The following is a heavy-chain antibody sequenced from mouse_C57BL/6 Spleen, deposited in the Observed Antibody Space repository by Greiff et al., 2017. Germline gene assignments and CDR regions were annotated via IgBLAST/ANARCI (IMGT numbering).Heavy chain of an antibody. V-gene: IGHV1-15*01. Sequence: QVQLQQPGAELVRPGASVTLSCKASGYTFTDYEMHWVKQTPVHGLEWIGAIDPSTGGTAYNQKFKGKARLTADKSSSTAYMELRSLTSEDSAVYYCTRDYYGSSSRFGCWGQGAMVTV. CDR3: TRDYYGSSSRFGC. CDR1: GYTFTDYE. CDR2: IDPSTGGT. D-gene: IGHD1-1*01. J-gene: IGHJ3*01.